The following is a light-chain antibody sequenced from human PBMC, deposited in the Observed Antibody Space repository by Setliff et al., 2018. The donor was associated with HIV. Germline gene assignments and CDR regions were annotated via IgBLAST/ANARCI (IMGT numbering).Light chain of an antibody. V-gene: IGLV7-43*01. Sequence: QTVVAQEPSLTVSPGGTVTLTCASSTGAVTSGYYTNWLQQRPGQAPRSLIYDTSTKHSWTPARFSGSLLGVKAALTLSDVQPEDEAEYYCQLFYGGAYVFGPGTKGTV. CDR1: TGAVTSGYY. J-gene: IGLJ1*01. CDR3: QLFYGGAYV. CDR2: DTS.